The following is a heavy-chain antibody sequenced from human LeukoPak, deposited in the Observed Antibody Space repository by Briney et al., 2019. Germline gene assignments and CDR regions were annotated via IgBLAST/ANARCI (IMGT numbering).Heavy chain of an antibody. CDR2: IIPIFGIA. CDR3: ARGSQPGSSGWYDY. Sequence: SVKVSCKASGGTFSSYAISWVRQAPGQGLEWMGRIIPIFGIANYAQKFQGRVTITADKSTSTAYMELSSLRSEDTAVYYCARGSQPGSSGWYDYWGQGTLVTVSS. D-gene: IGHD6-19*01. J-gene: IGHJ4*02. V-gene: IGHV1-69*04. CDR1: GGTFSSYA.